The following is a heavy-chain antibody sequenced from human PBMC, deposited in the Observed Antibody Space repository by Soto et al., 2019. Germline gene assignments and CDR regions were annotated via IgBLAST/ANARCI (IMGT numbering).Heavy chain of an antibody. J-gene: IGHJ4*02. CDR2: VFRSGST. V-gene: IGHV4-30-2*01. CDR3: ARGSYGAGSDY. CDR1: GASISSGDYS. Sequence: LSLTCTVSGASISSGDYSWSWIRQPPGKGLEWIGYVFRSGSTCYSPSLKSRVTISVDGSKNQFSLKLTSVTAADTGVYYCARGSYGAGSDYWGQGTLVTVYS. D-gene: IGHD3-10*01.